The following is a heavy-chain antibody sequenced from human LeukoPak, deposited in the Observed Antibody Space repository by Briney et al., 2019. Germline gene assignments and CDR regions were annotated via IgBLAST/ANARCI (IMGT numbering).Heavy chain of an antibody. CDR1: GYTFTGYY. V-gene: IGHV1-2*02. D-gene: IGHD6-13*01. CDR3: ARSPGAAAGILP. CDR2: INPNSGGT. J-gene: IGHJ5*02. Sequence: GASVKVSRKAPGYTFTGYYMHWVRQAPGQGLEWMGWINPNSGGTNYAQKFQGRATMTRDTSISTAYMELSRLRSDDTAVYYCARSPGAAAGILPWGQGTLVTVSS.